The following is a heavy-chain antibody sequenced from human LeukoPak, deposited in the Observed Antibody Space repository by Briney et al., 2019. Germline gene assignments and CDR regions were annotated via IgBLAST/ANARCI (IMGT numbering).Heavy chain of an antibody. V-gene: IGHV3-23*01. J-gene: IGHJ6*02. CDR2: ISGSGGST. CDR3: AKLSKNYGSGSYYTYYYYCMDV. CDR1: GFTFSSYA. D-gene: IGHD3-10*01. Sequence: GGSLRLSCAASGFTFSSYAMSWVRQAPGKGLEWVSAISGSGGSTYYADSVKGRFTISRDNSKNTLYLQINSLRAEDTAVYYCAKLSKNYGSGSYYTYYYYCMDVSGQGTTVTVSS.